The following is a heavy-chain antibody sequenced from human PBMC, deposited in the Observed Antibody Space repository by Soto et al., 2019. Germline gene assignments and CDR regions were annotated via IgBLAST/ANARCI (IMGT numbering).Heavy chain of an antibody. V-gene: IGHV5-51*01. CDR1: GYSFTSYW. J-gene: IGHJ4*02. D-gene: IGHD6-19*01. CDR3: ARRTYESGWRHYFAY. CDR2: ISPGDSNT. Sequence: LGESLKISCMGSGYSFTSYWIGWVRQMPGKGLEWMGVISPGDSNTRYSPSFQGQVTFSADNSLNTAYLQWNTLRASDTAIYYCARRTYESGWRHYFAYSGQGTLVIVSS.